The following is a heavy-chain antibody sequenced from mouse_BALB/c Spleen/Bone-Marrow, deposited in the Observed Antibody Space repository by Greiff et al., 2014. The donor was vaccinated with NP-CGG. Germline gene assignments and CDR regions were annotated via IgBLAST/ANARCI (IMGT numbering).Heavy chain of an antibody. CDR3: ARSGKGAMDY. J-gene: IGHJ4*01. Sequence: LQESGAELVRPGSSVKISCKASGYVFSTYWMNWVKQRPGQGLERIGQIYPGDGDTNYNGKFKDKVILTADKSSSTAYMQLSSLTSEDSAVYFCARSGKGAMDYWGQGTSLTVSS. D-gene: IGHD2-1*01. CDR1: GYVFSTYW. V-gene: IGHV1-80*01. CDR2: IYPGDGDT.